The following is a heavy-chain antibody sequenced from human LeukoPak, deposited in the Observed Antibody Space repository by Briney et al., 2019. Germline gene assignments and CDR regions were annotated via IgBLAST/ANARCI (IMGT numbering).Heavy chain of an antibody. D-gene: IGHD2-2*01. CDR2: ISGSGVST. V-gene: IGHV3-23*01. CDR1: GFRFSSYA. CDR3: AKMPNDIVVVPAAMPYFDY. Sequence: GGSLRLSCAASGFRFSSYAMSWVRQAPGKGLEWVSAISGSGVSTYYADSVKGRFTISRDNSKNTLYLQMNSLRAEDTAVYYCAKMPNDIVVVPAAMPYFDYWGQGTLVTVSS. J-gene: IGHJ4*02.